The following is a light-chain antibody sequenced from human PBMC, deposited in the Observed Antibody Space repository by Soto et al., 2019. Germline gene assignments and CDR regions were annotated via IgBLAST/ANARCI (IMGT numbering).Light chain of an antibody. CDR2: DVS. Sequence: TTSDVGGYDYVSWHQQHPGKAPELIIFDVSKRPSGVPDRFSGSKPGNTASLTISGLQAEDEADYFCCSYAGDFYVFGSGTKATVL. V-gene: IGLV2-11*03. CDR1: TSDVGGYDY. J-gene: IGLJ1*01. CDR3: CSYAGDFYV.